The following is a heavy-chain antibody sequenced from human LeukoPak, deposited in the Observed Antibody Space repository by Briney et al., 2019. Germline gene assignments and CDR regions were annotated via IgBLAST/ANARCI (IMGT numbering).Heavy chain of an antibody. CDR1: GGTFSSYA. J-gene: IGHJ4*02. V-gene: IGHV1-69*01. CDR3: ARWRTVAVAAPSYYFDY. CDR2: IIPIFGTA. Sequence: GASVKVSCKASGGTFSSYAISWVRQAPGQGLEWMGGIIPIFGTANYAQKFQGRVTITADESTSTAYMELSSLRSEDTAVYYCARWRTVAVAAPSYYFDYWGQGTLVTVSS. D-gene: IGHD6-19*01.